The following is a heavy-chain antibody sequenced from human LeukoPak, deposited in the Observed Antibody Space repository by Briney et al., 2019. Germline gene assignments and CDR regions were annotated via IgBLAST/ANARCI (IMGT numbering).Heavy chain of an antibody. V-gene: IGHV3-23*01. CDR1: GFTVSSNY. J-gene: IGHJ6*02. CDR3: AKDMSDYTNFPDV. Sequence: PGGSLRLSCAASGFTVSSNYMSWVRQAPGKGLEWVSTISGGGGSTFYADSVKGRFTIFRVNSKNTLYLQMNSLRAEDTAIYYCAKDMSDYTNFPDVWGQGTTVTVSS. D-gene: IGHD4-11*01. CDR2: ISGGGGST.